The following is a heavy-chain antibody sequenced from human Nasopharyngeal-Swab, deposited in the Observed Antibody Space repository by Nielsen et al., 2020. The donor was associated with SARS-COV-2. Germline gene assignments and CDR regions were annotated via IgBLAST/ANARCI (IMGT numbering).Heavy chain of an antibody. V-gene: IGHV3-11*04. J-gene: IGHJ4*02. CDR3: ARDIVGATPNFDY. CDR1: GFTFSDYY. D-gene: IGHD1-26*01. CDR2: ISSSGSTI. Sequence: GGSLRLSCAASGFTFSDYYMSWIPQAPGKGLEWVSYISSSGSTIYYADSVKGRFTISRDNAKNSLYLQMNSLRAEDTAVYYCARDIVGATPNFDYWGQGTLVTVSS.